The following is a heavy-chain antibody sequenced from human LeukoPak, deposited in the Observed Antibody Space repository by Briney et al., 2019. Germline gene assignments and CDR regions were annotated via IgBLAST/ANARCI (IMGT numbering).Heavy chain of an antibody. CDR2: INPDGSEK. Sequence: PGGSLRLSCAASGITFSNYWMSWVRQAPGKGLEWVANINPDGSEKNYAHSVKGRFTISRDNAKNSLSLQMNSLRAEDMAVYYCATEPGIGYAFDIWGQGRMVTASS. J-gene: IGHJ3*02. V-gene: IGHV3-7*01. CDR1: GITFSNYW. CDR3: ATEPGIGYAFDI. D-gene: IGHD3-10*01.